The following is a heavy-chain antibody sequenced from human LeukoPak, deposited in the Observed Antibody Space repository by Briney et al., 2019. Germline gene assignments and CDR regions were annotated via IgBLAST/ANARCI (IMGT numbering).Heavy chain of an antibody. V-gene: IGHV3-30*02. D-gene: IGHD1-26*01. CDR1: GFTFSSYG. Sequence: PGGSLRLSCAASGFTFSSYGMHGVRQAPGKGLEGVAFIRYDGSNKYYADSVKGRSTISRDNSKNTLYLQMNSLRAEDTAVYYCAKVGWSWELLFDYWGQGTLVTVSS. J-gene: IGHJ4*02. CDR2: IRYDGSNK. CDR3: AKVGWSWELLFDY.